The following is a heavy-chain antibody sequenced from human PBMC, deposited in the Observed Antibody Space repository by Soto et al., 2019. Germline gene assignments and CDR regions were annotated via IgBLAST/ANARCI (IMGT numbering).Heavy chain of an antibody. CDR2: ISASGGGT. J-gene: IGHJ4*02. CDR1: GFTFRSYA. CDR3: AKILEAAGMGY. D-gene: IGHD6-13*01. Sequence: GSLRLSCAASGFTFRSYAMSWVRQAPGKGLEWVSSISASGGGTYYGDSVKGRFTISRDNSKNTLYLQMSSLRAEDTAVYYCAKILEAAGMGYWGQGTLVTVSS. V-gene: IGHV3-23*01.